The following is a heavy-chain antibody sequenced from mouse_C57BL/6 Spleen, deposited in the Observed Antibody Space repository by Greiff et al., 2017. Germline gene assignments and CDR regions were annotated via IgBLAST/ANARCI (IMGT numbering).Heavy chain of an antibody. J-gene: IGHJ2*01. D-gene: IGHD2-3*01. CDR2: ISSGSSTI. CDR1: GFTFSDYG. CDR3: ARNPRDGYYVYYFDY. Sequence: DVKLVESGGGLVKPGGSLKLSCAASGFTFSDYGMHWVRQAPEKGLEWVAYISSGSSTIYYADTVKGRFTISRDNAKNTLFLQMTSLRSEDTAMYYCARNPRDGYYVYYFDYWGQGTTLTVSS. V-gene: IGHV5-17*01.